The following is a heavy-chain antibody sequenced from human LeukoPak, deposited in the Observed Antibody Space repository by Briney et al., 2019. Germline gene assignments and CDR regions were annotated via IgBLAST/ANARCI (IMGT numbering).Heavy chain of an antibody. D-gene: IGHD1-26*01. V-gene: IGHV3-72*01. J-gene: IGHJ3*02. CDR3: ARRWEIDAFDI. Sequence: GGSLRLSCAASGFTFSDHYMDWVRQAPGKGLEWVGRTRNKANSYTTEYAASVKGRFTISRDDSKNSLYLQMNSLKTEDTAVYYCARRWEIDAFDIWGQGTMVTVSS. CDR1: GFTFSDHY. CDR2: TRNKANSYTT.